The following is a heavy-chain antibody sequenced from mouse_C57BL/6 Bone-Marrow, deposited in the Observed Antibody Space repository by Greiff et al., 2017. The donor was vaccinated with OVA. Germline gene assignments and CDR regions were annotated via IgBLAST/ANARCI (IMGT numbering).Heavy chain of an antibody. CDR1: GYTFTSYG. Sequence: QVQLQQSGAELARPGASVKLSCKASGYTFTSYGITWVKQRPGQGLEWIGDIYPGSGSTNYNEKFKSKATLTVDTSSSTAYMQLSSLTSEDSAVYYCARGDYYGIPYYFDYWGQGTTLTVSS. CDR3: ARGDYYGIPYYFDY. J-gene: IGHJ2*01. CDR2: IYPGSGST. D-gene: IGHD1-1*01. V-gene: IGHV1-55*01.